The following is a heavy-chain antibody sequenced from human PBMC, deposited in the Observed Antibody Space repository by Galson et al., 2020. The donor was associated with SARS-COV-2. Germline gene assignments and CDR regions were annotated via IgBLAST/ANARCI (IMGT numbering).Heavy chain of an antibody. CDR3: ARRRVGTIFGVVIMGTYFDY. V-gene: IGHV4-39*01. CDR2: IYYSGST. CDR1: GGSISSSSYY. Sequence: SETLSLTCTVSGGSISSSSYYWGWIRQPPGKGLEWIGSIYYSGSTYYNPSLKSRVTISVDTSKNQFSLKLSSVTAADTAVYYCARRRVGTIFGVVIMGTYFDYWGQGTLVTVSS. J-gene: IGHJ4*02. D-gene: IGHD3-3*01.